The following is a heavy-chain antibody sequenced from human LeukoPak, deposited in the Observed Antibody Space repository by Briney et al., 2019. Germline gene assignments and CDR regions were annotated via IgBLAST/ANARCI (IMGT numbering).Heavy chain of an antibody. CDR3: ARAHSSGYSSGWYSGY. D-gene: IGHD6-19*01. J-gene: IGHJ4*02. CDR2: ISSSGSSI. Sequence: GGSLRLSCAASGFTFSSYSMNWVRQAPGKGLEWVPYISSSGSSIFYADSVKGRFTISRDNAKNSLYLQMNSLRDEDTAVYYCARAHSSGYSSGWYSGYWGQGTLVTVSS. V-gene: IGHV3-48*02. CDR1: GFTFSSYS.